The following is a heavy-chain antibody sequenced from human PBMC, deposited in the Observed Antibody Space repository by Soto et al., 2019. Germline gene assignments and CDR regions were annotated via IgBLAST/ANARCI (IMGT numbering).Heavy chain of an antibody. V-gene: IGHV3-30*18. CDR2: ISYDGSNK. CDR1: GFTFSSYG. Sequence: GGSLRLSCAASGFTFSSYGMHWVRQAPGKGLEWVAVISYDGSNKYYADSVKGRFTISRDNSKNTLYLQMNSLRAEDTAVYYCAKDQGDYYGSGSSRYFDYWGQGTLVTVSS. J-gene: IGHJ4*02. D-gene: IGHD3-10*01. CDR3: AKDQGDYYGSGSSRYFDY.